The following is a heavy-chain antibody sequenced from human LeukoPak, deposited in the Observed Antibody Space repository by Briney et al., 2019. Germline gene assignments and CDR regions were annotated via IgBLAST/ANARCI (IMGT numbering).Heavy chain of an antibody. CDR3: TRASGIAVASTSAAVPSFDY. CDR1: GFTFSSYS. CDR2: ISSSSSYI. D-gene: IGHD6-19*01. J-gene: IGHJ4*02. V-gene: IGHV3-21*01. Sequence: GGSLRLSCAASGFTFSSYSMNWVRQAPGKGLEWVSSISSSSSYIYYADSVKGRFTISRDNDKNSLYLQMHSQRAEDTAVYYSTRASGIAVASTSAAVPSFDYWGQGTLVTVSS.